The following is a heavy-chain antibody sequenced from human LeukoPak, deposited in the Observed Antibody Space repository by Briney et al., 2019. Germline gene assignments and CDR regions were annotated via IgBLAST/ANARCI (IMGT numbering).Heavy chain of an antibody. CDR2: IYYSGST. J-gene: IGHJ5*02. D-gene: IGHD3-22*01. V-gene: IGHV4-59*01. Sequence: PSETLSLTCTVSGGSISSYYWSWIRQPPGKGLEWMGYIYYSGSTNYNPPLKSRVTISVDTSKNQFSLKLSSVTAADTAVYYCARDPRITMIVVPPGGPWFDPWGQGTLVTVSS. CDR3: ARDPRITMIVVPPGGPWFDP. CDR1: GGSISSYY.